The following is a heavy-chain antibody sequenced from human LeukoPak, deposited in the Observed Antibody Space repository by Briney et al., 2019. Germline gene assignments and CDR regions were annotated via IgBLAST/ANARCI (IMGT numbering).Heavy chain of an antibody. CDR3: ARLSTHSSLDY. V-gene: IGHV2-70*11. J-gene: IGHJ4*02. Sequence: SGPSLVKPPQTLTLACTFSGFAPGTRGMCVSWIRQPPGKALEWLARIDWDDDKYYSTSLKTRLTISKDTSKNQVVLTMTNMDPVDTATYYCARLSTHSSLDYWGQGTLVTVSS. D-gene: IGHD6-13*01. CDR2: IDWDDDK. CDR1: GFAPGTRGMC.